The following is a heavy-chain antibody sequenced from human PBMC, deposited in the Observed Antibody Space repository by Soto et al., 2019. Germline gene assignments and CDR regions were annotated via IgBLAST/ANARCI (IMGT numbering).Heavy chain of an antibody. D-gene: IGHD1-26*01. CDR3: TPRSGREGY. Sequence: EVQLVESGGGLVKPGGSLRLSCAASGFTFSNAHMAWVRQGPGKGLEWVGHIRSKTEGETTVYGAPVRGRFPISRDDSKNTLYLEMNSLQTDDPAIYYCTPRSGREGYWGQGTLVTVSS. CDR2: IRSKTEGETT. CDR1: GFTFSNAH. V-gene: IGHV3-15*01. J-gene: IGHJ4*02.